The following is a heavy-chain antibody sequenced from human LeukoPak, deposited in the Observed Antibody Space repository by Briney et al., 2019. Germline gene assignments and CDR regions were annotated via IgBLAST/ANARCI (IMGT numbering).Heavy chain of an antibody. Sequence: PPETLSLTCTVSGGSISSYYWSWIRQPPGKGLEWIGYIYDSGSTNYNPSLKSRVTISVDTSKNQFSLKLRSVTTADTAVYYCATEGLSGIYTFDIWGQGTMVTVSS. CDR3: ATEGLSGIYTFDI. CDR2: IYDSGST. V-gene: IGHV4-59*01. D-gene: IGHD1-26*01. CDR1: GGSISSYY. J-gene: IGHJ3*02.